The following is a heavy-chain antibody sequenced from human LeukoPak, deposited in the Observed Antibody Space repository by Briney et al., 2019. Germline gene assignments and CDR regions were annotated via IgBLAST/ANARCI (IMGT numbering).Heavy chain of an antibody. D-gene: IGHD1-14*01. CDR1: GGTFSSYA. CDR2: IIPIFGTA. Sequence: GASVKVSCKASGGTFSSYAISWVRQAPGQGLEWMGGIIPIFGTANYAQKFQGRVTITADKSTSTAYMELSSLRSEDTAVYYCATGRKIVTYAFDIWGQGTMVTVSS. CDR3: ATGRKIVTYAFDI. V-gene: IGHV1-69*06. J-gene: IGHJ3*02.